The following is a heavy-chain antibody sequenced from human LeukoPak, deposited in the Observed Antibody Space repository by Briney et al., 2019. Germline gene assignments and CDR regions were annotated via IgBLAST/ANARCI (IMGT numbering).Heavy chain of an antibody. CDR1: GGSISYYY. CDR2: INHSGST. CDR3: ARGPTWGRSFDY. D-gene: IGHD3-16*01. J-gene: IGHJ4*02. V-gene: IGHV4-34*01. Sequence: PSETLSLTCTVSGGSISYYYWSWIRQPPGKGLEWIGEINHSGSTNYNPSLKSRVTISVDTSKNQFSLKLSSVTAADTAVYYCARGPTWGRSFDYWGQGTLVTVSS.